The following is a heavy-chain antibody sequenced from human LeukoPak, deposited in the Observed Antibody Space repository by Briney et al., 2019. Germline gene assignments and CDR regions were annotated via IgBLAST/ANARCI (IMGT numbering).Heavy chain of an antibody. Sequence: GGSLRLSCAASGFTFDDYTMHWVRQAPGKGLEWVSLISWDGGSTYYADSVKGRFTISRGNSKNSLYLQMNSLRTEDTALHYCALIESITGTTPGYMDVWGKGTTVTVSS. CDR2: ISWDGGST. CDR3: ALIESITGTTPGYMDV. D-gene: IGHD1-7*01. J-gene: IGHJ6*03. CDR1: GFTFDDYT. V-gene: IGHV3-43*01.